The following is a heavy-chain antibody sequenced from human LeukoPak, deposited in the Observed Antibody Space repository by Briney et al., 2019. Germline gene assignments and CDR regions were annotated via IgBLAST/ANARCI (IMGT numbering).Heavy chain of an antibody. CDR1: GFTVSSNY. Sequence: GGSLRLSCAASGFTVSSNYMSWVRQAPGKGLEWVSVIYSGGSTYYADSVKGRFTISRDNSENTLYLQMNSLRAEDTAVYYCARVDYYDSSGYFDYWGQGTLVTVSS. CDR3: ARVDYYDSSGYFDY. J-gene: IGHJ4*02. D-gene: IGHD3-22*01. CDR2: IYSGGST. V-gene: IGHV3-53*01.